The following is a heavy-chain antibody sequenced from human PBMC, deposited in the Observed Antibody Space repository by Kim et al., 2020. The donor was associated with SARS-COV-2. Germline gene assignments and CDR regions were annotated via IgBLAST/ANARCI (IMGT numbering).Heavy chain of an antibody. CDR2: ISGSGGST. V-gene: IGHV3-23*01. CDR3: AKDSVAAAGIKLRFGY. J-gene: IGHJ4*02. CDR1: GFTFSSYA. Sequence: GGSLRLSCAASGFTFSSYAMSWVRQAPGKGLEWVSAISGSGGSTYYADSVKGRFTISRDNSKNTLYLQMNSLRAEDTAVYYCAKDSVAAAGIKLRFGYWGQGTLVTVSS. D-gene: IGHD6-13*01.